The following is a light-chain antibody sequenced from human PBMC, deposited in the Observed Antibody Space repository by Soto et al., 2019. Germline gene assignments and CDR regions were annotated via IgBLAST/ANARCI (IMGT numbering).Light chain of an antibody. J-gene: IGKJ2*01. CDR3: QQYNNCPPDYT. CDR1: QSINSN. CDR2: DAS. V-gene: IGKV3-15*01. Sequence: ETVMTQSPATLSVSPGERVTLSCRASQSINSNLAWYQQRPGQAPRVLIYDASTRATAVPARFSGSGSGTEFTLTISSLQSEDFAVYYCQQYNNCPPDYTFAQWTKLEIK.